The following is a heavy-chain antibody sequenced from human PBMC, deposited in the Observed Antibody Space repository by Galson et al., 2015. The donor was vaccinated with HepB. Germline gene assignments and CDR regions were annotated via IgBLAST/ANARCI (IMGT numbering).Heavy chain of an antibody. CDR3: ARLVVVTASWFDP. J-gene: IGHJ5*02. CDR2: IYYSGST. Sequence: SETLSLTCTVSGGSVSSGSYYWSWIRQPPGKGLEWIGYIYYSGSTNYNPSLKSRVTISVDTSKNQFSLKLSSVTAADTAVYYCARLVVVTASWFDPWGQGTLVTVSS. CDR1: GGSVSSGSYY. V-gene: IGHV4-61*01. D-gene: IGHD2-21*02.